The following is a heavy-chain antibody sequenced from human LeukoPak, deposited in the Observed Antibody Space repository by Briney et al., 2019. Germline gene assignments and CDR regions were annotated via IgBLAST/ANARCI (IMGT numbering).Heavy chain of an antibody. D-gene: IGHD6-19*01. CDR2: ISSNSGFK. J-gene: IGHJ4*02. CDR1: GFTFSRYT. CDR3: AKEAPYSSGWCFDY. V-gene: IGHV3-21*01. Sequence: GGSLRLSCAASGFTFSRYTMNWVRQAPGKGLEWVSSISSNSGFKKYADSLKGRFTISRDNAKNSLYLQMNSLRAEDTAVYYCAKEAPYSSGWCFDYWGQGTLVTVSS.